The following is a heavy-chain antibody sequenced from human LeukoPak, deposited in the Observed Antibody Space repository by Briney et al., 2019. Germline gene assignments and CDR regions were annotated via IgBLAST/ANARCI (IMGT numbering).Heavy chain of an antibody. D-gene: IGHD1-7*01. Sequence: ASETLSLTCTVSGGSIGSTSYYWGWIRQPPGKGLEWIGSIYYSGSTYYNPSLKSRVIMSVDTSKNQFSVKLSSVTAADTAVYYCARLTGTPNYFDDWGQGTLVTVSP. CDR3: ARLTGTPNYFDD. V-gene: IGHV4-39*01. J-gene: IGHJ4*02. CDR2: IYYSGST. CDR1: GGSIGSTSYY.